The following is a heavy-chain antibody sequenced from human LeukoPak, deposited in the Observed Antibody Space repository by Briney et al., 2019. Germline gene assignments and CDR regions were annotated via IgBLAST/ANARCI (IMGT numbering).Heavy chain of an antibody. D-gene: IGHD3-22*01. V-gene: IGHV3-30*18. J-gene: IGHJ4*02. Sequence: GGSLRLSCAASGFTFSSYGLHWVRQAPGKGLEWVAVISYDGSNKYYADSVKGRFTISRDNSKNTLYLQMNSLSAEDTAVYYCANLFFPIVVITPLDYWGQGTLATVSS. CDR2: ISYDGSNK. CDR3: ANLFFPIVVITPLDY. CDR1: GFTFSSYG.